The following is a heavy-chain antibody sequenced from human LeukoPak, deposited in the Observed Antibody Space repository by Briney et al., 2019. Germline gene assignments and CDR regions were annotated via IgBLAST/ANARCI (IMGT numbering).Heavy chain of an antibody. CDR1: GFTFSIYA. CDR3: AKDSGAAAGNFDY. V-gene: IGHV3-23*01. Sequence: GGSLRLSCAASGFTFSIYAMSWVRQAPGKGLEWVSTISGSGDTTYYADSVKGRFTISRDNSKNTLYLQMNSLRAEDTAVYYCAKDSGAAAGNFDYWGQGTLVTVSS. CDR2: ISGSGDTT. J-gene: IGHJ4*02. D-gene: IGHD6-13*01.